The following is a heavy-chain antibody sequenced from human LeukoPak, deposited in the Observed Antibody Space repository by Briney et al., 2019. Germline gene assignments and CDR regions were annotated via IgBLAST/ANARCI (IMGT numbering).Heavy chain of an antibody. D-gene: IGHD1-14*01. CDR1: GGSISSSSYY. Sequence: PSQTLSLTCTVSGGSISSSSYYWGWIRQPPGKGLEWIGSIYYSGSTYYNPSLKSRVTISVDTSKNQFSLKLSSVTAADTAVYYCARTGNDGSIDYWGQGTLVTVSS. CDR2: IYYSGST. V-gene: IGHV4-39*07. J-gene: IGHJ4*02. CDR3: ARTGNDGSIDY.